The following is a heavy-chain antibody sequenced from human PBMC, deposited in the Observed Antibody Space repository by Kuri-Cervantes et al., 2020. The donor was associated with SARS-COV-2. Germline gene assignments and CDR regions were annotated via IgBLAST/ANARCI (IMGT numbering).Heavy chain of an antibody. CDR1: GFTFSSYA. V-gene: IGHV3-23*01. CDR2: ISGSGGST. D-gene: IGHD6-6*01. CDR3: AKDLSYSSSPGYYYYYYGMDV. Sequence: GGSLRPSCAASGFTFSSYAMSWVRQAPGKGLEWVSAISGSGGSTYYADSVKGRFTISRDNSKNTLYLQMNSLRAEDTAVYYCAKDLSYSSSPGYYYYYYGMDVWGQGTTVTVSS. J-gene: IGHJ6*02.